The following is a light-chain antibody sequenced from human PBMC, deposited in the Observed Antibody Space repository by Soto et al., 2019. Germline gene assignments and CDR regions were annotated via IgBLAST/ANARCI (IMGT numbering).Light chain of an antibody. V-gene: IGKV3-15*01. Sequence: EIVMTQSPATLSVSPGERATVSCRASQSVSSNFAWYQQKPGQAPRLLIYGASTRVTGIPARFSGSGSGTEFTLTIGSRQYEDFAVYYCQQYNNWPRNFRQGTKLEIK. CDR3: QQYNNWPRN. J-gene: IGKJ2*01. CDR1: QSVSSN. CDR2: GAS.